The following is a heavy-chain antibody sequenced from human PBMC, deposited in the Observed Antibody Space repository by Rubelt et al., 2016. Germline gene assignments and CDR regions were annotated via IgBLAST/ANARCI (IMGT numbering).Heavy chain of an antibody. CDR3: ARDGLHGSWYPYYYGMDV. Sequence: QVQLQESGPGLVKPSETLSLTCTVSGGSISSYYWSWIRQPPGKGLEWIGSIYYSGSTYYNPSLKCRVTISVDTSKNEFSLKLSSVTAADTGVYYCARDGLHGSWYPYYYGMDVWGQGTTVTVSS. D-gene: IGHD6-13*01. CDR2: IYYSGST. CDR1: GGSISSYY. V-gene: IGHV4-59*12. J-gene: IGHJ6*02.